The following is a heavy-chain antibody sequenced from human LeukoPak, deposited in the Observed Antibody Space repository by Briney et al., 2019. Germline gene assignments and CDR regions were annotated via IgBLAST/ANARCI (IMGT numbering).Heavy chain of an antibody. CDR3: ARGDIAATGTPFDN. Sequence: SQTLSLTCTVSGSSISSGGYYWSWIRQHPGKGLEWIGYIYYSGSTYYNPSLRSRATISVDTSKNQFSLKLSSVTAADTAVYYCARGDIAATGTPFDNWGQGTLVTVSS. V-gene: IGHV4-31*03. CDR1: GSSISSGGYY. J-gene: IGHJ4*02. CDR2: IYYSGST. D-gene: IGHD6-13*01.